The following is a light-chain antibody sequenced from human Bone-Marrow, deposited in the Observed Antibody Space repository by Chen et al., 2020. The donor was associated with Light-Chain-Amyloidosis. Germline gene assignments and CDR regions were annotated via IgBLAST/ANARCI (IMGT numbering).Light chain of an antibody. CDR2: GSS. Sequence: EIVLTQSPGTLSLSPGEGANLSCRASQTISINYLTWYQQKFGQAPRLLIYGSSSRATGIPDRFTGSWSGTDFTLTINRLEPEDFAMYYCQQYGTSPLTFGGGTKVEIK. CDR1: QTISINY. V-gene: IGKV3-20*01. CDR3: QQYGTSPLT. J-gene: IGKJ4*01.